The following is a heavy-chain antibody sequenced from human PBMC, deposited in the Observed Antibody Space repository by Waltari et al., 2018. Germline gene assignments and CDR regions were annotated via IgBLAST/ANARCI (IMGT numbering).Heavy chain of an antibody. J-gene: IGHJ4*02. V-gene: IGHV3-7*04. Sequence: EVKLVESGGGLVQPGGALRLSCAASGFPFSNYWMDWVRQAPGKGLEWVANINQDGSARYYVDSVKGRLTISRDNAKNLLYLQMNSLRAEDMAVYYCTRQLDYWGQGTLVTVSS. CDR3: TRQLDY. CDR2: INQDGSAR. CDR1: GFPFSNYW.